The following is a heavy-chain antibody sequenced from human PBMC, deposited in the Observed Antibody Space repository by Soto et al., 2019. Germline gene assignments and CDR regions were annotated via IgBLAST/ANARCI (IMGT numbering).Heavy chain of an antibody. CDR2: INHSGST. D-gene: IGHD3-10*01. J-gene: IGHJ6*02. V-gene: IGHV4-34*01. Sequence: TISLTCAVEEGSISDYYWSCIRKTPGKGLEWIGEINHSGSTNYNPSLKSRVTISVDTSKSQFSLKLSSVTAADKAVFYCARGRRRALGAYYGMDVWGQGTTVTVSS. CDR1: EGSISDYY. CDR3: ARGRRRALGAYYGMDV.